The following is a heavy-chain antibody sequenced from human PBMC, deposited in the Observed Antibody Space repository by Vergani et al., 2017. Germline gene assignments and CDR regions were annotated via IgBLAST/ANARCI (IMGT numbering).Heavy chain of an antibody. V-gene: IGHV3-73*01. CDR3: ARESGNWPDS. CDR1: GFTFSGSA. D-gene: IGHD3-10*01. J-gene: IGHJ5*01. CDR2: IRSKANSYAT. Sequence: EVQLVESGGGLVQPGGSLKLSCAASGFTFSGSAMHWVRQASGKGLEWVGRIRSKANSYATAYAASVKGRFTISRDDSKNTAYLQMNSLKTEDTAVYYCARESGNWPDSWGQGTLVTVSS.